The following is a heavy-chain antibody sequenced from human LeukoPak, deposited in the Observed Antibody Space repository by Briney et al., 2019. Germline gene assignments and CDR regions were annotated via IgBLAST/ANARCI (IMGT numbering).Heavy chain of an antibody. Sequence: GGSLRLSRAASGFTFSSYGMHWVRQAPGKGLEWVAVISYDGSNKYYADSVKGRFTISRDNSKNTLYLQMNSPRAEDTAVYYCQTYYAAGGGQGTLVTVSS. CDR1: GFTFSSYG. D-gene: IGHD3-3*01. V-gene: IGHV3-30*03. CDR3: QTYYAAG. J-gene: IGHJ4*02. CDR2: ISYDGSNK.